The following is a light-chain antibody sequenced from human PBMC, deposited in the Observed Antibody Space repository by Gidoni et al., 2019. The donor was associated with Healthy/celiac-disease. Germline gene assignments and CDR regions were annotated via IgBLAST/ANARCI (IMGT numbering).Light chain of an antibody. CDR2: DAS. Sequence: EIVLTQSPATLSLSPGERATLSCRASQSVSSYLAWYPQKPGKAPRLRIYDASNRATGIPAGFSGSGSGTDFTLTISSLEPEGFAVYYCKKRSNGLAITFGHGTRLEIK. CDR3: KKRSNGLAIT. V-gene: IGKV3-11*01. CDR1: QSVSSY. J-gene: IGKJ5*01.